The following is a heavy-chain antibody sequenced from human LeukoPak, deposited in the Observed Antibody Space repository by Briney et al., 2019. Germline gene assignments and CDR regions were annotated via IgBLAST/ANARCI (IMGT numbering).Heavy chain of an antibody. CDR2: IYENGGTT. CDR1: GFTFRSHA. J-gene: IGHJ4*02. Sequence: GGSLRLSCVGSGFTFRSHAMSWVRQAPEKGLEFVSGIYENGGTTYYADSVKGRFSISRDNSKSTLYLQMNSLRAEDTAVYYCAKDPPLTATYLWVDWGQGTLVTVSS. D-gene: IGHD2-21*02. V-gene: IGHV3-23*01. CDR3: AKDPPLTATYLWVD.